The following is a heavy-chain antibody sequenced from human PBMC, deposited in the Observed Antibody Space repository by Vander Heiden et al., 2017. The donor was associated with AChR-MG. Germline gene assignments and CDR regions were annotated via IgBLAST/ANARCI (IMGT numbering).Heavy chain of an antibody. J-gene: IGHJ4*02. CDR2: ISGSGGST. D-gene: IGHD6-6*01. CDR1: GFTFSSYA. Sequence: TASGFTFSSYAMSWVRQAPGKGLEGVSAISGSGGSTYYADSVKGRFTISRDNSKNTLYLQMNSLRAEDTAVYYCAKTDEYSSSPDYWGQGTLVTVSS. V-gene: IGHV3-23*01. CDR3: AKTDEYSSSPDY.